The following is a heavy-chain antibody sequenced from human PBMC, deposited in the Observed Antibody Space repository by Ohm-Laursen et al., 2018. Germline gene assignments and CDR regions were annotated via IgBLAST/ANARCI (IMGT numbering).Heavy chain of an antibody. CDR2: IYYSGST. Sequence: PPGTLSLTCTVSGGSVSSGSYYWSWIRQPPGKGLEWIGYIYYSGSTKYSPSLESRVTMSVDTSKNQFSLRLSSVTAADTAVYYCARAQATYYNRAFDIWGQGTMVTVSS. V-gene: IGHV4-61*01. J-gene: IGHJ3*02. CDR1: GGSVSSGSYY. CDR3: ARAQATYYNRAFDI. D-gene: IGHD3-22*01.